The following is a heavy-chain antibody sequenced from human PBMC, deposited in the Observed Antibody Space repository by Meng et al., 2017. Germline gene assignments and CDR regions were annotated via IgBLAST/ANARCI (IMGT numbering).Heavy chain of an antibody. CDR1: GFTFSSYG. V-gene: IGHV3-33*01. D-gene: IGHD3-16*02. J-gene: IGHJ6*02. CDR3: ARGGVDYDYVWGSYRDPTPYYYCGMDV. CDR2: IWYDGSNK. Sequence: GESLKISCAASGFTFSSYGMHWVRQAPGKGLEWVAVIWYDGSNKYYADSVKGRFTISRDNSKNTLYPQMNSLRAEDTAVYYCARGGVDYDYVWGSYRDPTPYYYCGMDVWGQGTTVTVSS.